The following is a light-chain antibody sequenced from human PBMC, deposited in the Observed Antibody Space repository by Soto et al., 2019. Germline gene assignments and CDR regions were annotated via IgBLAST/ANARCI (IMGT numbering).Light chain of an antibody. CDR1: NSDVGAYNY. CDR2: EVS. J-gene: IGLJ3*02. CDR3: SSYAGSNNLV. V-gene: IGLV2-8*01. Sequence: QSALTQPASVSGSPGQSITISYTGTNSDVGAYNYVSWYQQNPGKAPKLTIYEVSNRPSGVPDRFSRSKSGNTASLTVSGLQAEDEADYYCSSYAGSNNLVFGGGTKLTVL.